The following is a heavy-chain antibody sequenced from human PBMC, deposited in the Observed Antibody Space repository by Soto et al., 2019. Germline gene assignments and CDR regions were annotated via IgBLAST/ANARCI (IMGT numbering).Heavy chain of an antibody. CDR2: IYWDDDK. Sequence: QITLKESGPTLVKPTQTLTLTCTFSGFSLSTTGVGVGWIRQPPGKALDWLALIYWDDDKRYSPSLKSRLTSTKDTSKNQVVLTMTNMDPIDTATYYCVDATPVTTGGDYWGQGTLVTVSS. CDR3: VDATPVTTGGDY. D-gene: IGHD4-17*01. V-gene: IGHV2-5*02. J-gene: IGHJ4*02. CDR1: GFSLSTTGVG.